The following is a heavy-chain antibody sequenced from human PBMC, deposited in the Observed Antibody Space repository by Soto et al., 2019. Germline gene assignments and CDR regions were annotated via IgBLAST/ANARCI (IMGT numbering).Heavy chain of an antibody. CDR1: GGTFSSYA. CDR3: ASDSGYSYGDGY. V-gene: IGHV1-69*06. D-gene: IGHD5-18*01. Sequence: ASVKVSCKASGGTFSSYAISWVRQAPGQGLEWMGGIIPIFGTANYAQKFQDRVTITADKSTSTAYMELSSLRSEDTAVYYCASDSGYSYGDGYWGRGTLVTVSS. CDR2: IIPIFGTA. J-gene: IGHJ4*02.